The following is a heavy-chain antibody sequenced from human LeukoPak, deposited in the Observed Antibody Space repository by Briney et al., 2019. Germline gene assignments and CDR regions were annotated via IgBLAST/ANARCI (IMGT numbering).Heavy chain of an antibody. V-gene: IGHV3-9*01. J-gene: IGHJ6*02. Sequence: PGGSLRLSCAASGFTFDDYAMHWVRQTPGKGLEWVSHISWNSATIEYADSVKGRFTISRDNSKNTLYLQMNSLKAEDTAVYYCARGCSGGSCTTHYGMDVWGQGTTVTVSS. CDR3: ARGCSGGSCTTHYGMDV. CDR1: GFTFDDYA. CDR2: ISWNSATI. D-gene: IGHD2-15*01.